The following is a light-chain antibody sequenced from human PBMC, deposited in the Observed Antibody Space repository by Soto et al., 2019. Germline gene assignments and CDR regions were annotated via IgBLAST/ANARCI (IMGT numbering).Light chain of an antibody. J-gene: IGKJ2*01. Sequence: EIVMTQSPATLSVSPGERATLSCRASQSVSSNLAWYQQKPGQAPRLLIYGASTRATGIPARFSGSGSGTEFTLTISSLQSEDFATYYCQQSYSQPYTFGQGTKLEIE. CDR1: QSVSSN. CDR2: GAS. CDR3: QQSYSQPYT. V-gene: IGKV3-15*01.